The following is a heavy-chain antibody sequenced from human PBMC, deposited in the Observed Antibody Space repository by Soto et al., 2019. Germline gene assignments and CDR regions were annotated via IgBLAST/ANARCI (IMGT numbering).Heavy chain of an antibody. D-gene: IGHD7-27*01. CDR2: ISSSGSTI. V-gene: IGHV3-11*01. CDR1: GFTFSDYY. Sequence: GGSLRLSCAASGFTFSDYYMSWIRQAPGKGLEWVSYISSSGSTIYYADSVKGRFTISRDNAKNSLYLQMNSLRAEDTAVYYCARDLNWGSRYIDYWGQGTLVTVSS. J-gene: IGHJ4*02. CDR3: ARDLNWGSRYIDY.